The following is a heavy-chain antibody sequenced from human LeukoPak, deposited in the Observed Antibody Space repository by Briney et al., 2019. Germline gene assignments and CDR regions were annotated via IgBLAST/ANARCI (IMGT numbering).Heavy chain of an antibody. CDR2: ISYDGTTK. CDR1: EVNFRHCA. J-gene: IGHJ3*02. D-gene: IGHD3-22*01. V-gene: IGHV3-30*14. Sequence: PGMSLRLSCEVSEVNFRHCAIHWVRQAPGKGLDWVAVISYDGTTKHYADSVKGRLTLSRDNSKNTLYLQMNSLRAEDTAVYYCASSPGSSGHHGIWGQGTMVTVSS. CDR3: ASSPGSSGHHGI.